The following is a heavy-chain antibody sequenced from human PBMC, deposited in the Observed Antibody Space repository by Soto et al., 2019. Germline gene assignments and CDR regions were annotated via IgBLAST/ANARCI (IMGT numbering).Heavy chain of an antibody. V-gene: IGHV1-3*01. D-gene: IGHD6-19*01. CDR3: ARGGSGWSYYYYYGMDV. J-gene: IGHJ6*02. Sequence: QVQLVQSGAEVKKPGASVKVSCKASGYTFTSYAMHWVRQAPGQRLEWMGWINAGNGNTKYSQKLQGRVTITRDTSASTGYMELSSLRAEDTAVYYCARGGSGWSYYYYYGMDVWGQGTTVTVSS. CDR2: INAGNGNT. CDR1: GYTFTSYA.